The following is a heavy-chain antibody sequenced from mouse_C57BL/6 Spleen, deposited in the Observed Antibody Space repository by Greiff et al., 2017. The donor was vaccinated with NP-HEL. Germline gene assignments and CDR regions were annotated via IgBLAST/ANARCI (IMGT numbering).Heavy chain of an antibody. D-gene: IGHD2-1*01. CDR2: IHPNSGST. CDR3: ARECNSRFYYAMDY. V-gene: IGHV1-64*01. Sequence: QVQLQQPGAELVKPGASVKLSCKASGYTFTSYWMHWVKQRPGQGLEWIGMIHPNSGSTNYNEKFKSKATLTVDKSSSTAYMQLSSLTSEDSAVYYCARECNSRFYYAMDYWGQGTSVTVSS. CDR1: GYTFTSYW. J-gene: IGHJ4*01.